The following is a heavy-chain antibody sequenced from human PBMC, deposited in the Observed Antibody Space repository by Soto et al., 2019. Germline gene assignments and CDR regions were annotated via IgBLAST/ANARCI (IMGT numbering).Heavy chain of an antibody. Sequence: EVQLVESGGGLIQPGGSLRLSCAASGFTVSSNYMSWVRQAPGKGLEWVSVIYSGGSTCYADSVKGRFTISRDNSKNTLYLQMNSLRAEDTAVYYCARASGKGSSSWSHFDYWGQGTLVTVSS. V-gene: IGHV3-53*01. D-gene: IGHD6-13*01. CDR3: ARASGKGSSSWSHFDY. CDR2: IYSGGST. J-gene: IGHJ4*02. CDR1: GFTVSSNY.